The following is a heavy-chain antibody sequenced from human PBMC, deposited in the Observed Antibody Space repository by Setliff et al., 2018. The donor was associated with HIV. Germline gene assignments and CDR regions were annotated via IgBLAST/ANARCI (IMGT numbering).Heavy chain of an antibody. Sequence: ASVKVSCKASGYNFTSCFMHWVRQAPGQGLEYIGIINPSDETTAYVERFQGRVSMTSDTSTSTVYMEMSNLRSEDTAIYYCAKEYHTEATGRRLANYFDYWGQGTLVTVSS. J-gene: IGHJ4*02. CDR1: GYNFTSCF. D-gene: IGHD6-13*01. CDR3: AKEYHTEATGRRLANYFDY. V-gene: IGHV1-46*01. CDR2: INPSDETT.